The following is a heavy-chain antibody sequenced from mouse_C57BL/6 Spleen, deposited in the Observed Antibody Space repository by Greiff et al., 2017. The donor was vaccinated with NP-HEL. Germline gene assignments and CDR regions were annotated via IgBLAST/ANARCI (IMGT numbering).Heavy chain of an antibody. CDR3: TRSNYYDYDGFDY. Sequence: VQLQQSGAELVRPGASVTLSCKASGYTFTDYEMHWVKQTPVHGLEWIGAIDPETGGTAYNQKFKGKAILTADNSSSTAYMELRSLTSEDSAVYYCTRSNYYDYDGFDYWGQGTTLTVSS. D-gene: IGHD2-4*01. J-gene: IGHJ2*01. V-gene: IGHV1-15*01. CDR1: GYTFTDYE. CDR2: IDPETGGT.